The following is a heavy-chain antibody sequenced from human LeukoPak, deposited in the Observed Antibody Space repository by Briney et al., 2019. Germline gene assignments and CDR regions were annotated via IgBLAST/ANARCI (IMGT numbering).Heavy chain of an antibody. CDR1: GGSISSSNYY. Sequence: SETLSLTYTVSGGSISSSNYYWGWIRQPPGKGLEWIGSIYYSGSTHYNPSLKSRITISVDTSKNQFSLKLSSVTAADTAVYYCARRGYCSNISCRNWFDPWGQGTLVTVSS. D-gene: IGHD2-2*01. CDR3: ARRGYCSNISCRNWFDP. CDR2: IYYSGST. J-gene: IGHJ5*02. V-gene: IGHV4-39*01.